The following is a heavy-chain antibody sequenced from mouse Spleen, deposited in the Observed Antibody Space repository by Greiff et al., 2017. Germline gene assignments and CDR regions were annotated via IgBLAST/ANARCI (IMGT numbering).Heavy chain of an antibody. CDR3: ARAGMITPAMDY. V-gene: IGHV1-80*01. CDR2: IYPGDGDT. Sequence: QVQLQQSGAELVKPGASVKISCKASGYAFSSYWMNWVKQRPGKGLEWIGQIYPGDGDTNYNGKFKGKATLTADKSSSTAYMQLSSLTSEDSAVYFCARAGMITPAMDYWGQGTSVTVSS. J-gene: IGHJ4*01. D-gene: IGHD2-4*01. CDR1: GYAFSSYW.